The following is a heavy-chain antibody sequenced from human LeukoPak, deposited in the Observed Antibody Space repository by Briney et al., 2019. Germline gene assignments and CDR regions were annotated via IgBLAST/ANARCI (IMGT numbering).Heavy chain of an antibody. J-gene: IGHJ6*02. CDR1: GASISSYY. D-gene: IGHD1-1*01. CDR2: FYYSGST. Sequence: SETLSLTCTVSGASISSYYWSWIRQPPGKGLERIGYFYYSGSTNYNPSLRSRITLSVDTSKNQFSLKLSSVTAADTAMYYCARVVERRGYGMDVWGQGITVTVAS. CDR3: ARVVERRGYGMDV. V-gene: IGHV4-59*01.